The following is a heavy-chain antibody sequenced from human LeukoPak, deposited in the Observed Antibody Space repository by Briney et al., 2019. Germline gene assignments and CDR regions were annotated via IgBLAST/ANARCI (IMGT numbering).Heavy chain of an antibody. CDR3: AKEVRGSGSYYDAFDI. Sequence: GGSLRLSCAASGFTFSSYGMSWVRQAPGKGLEWVSAISGSGGSTYYADSVKGRFTISRDNSKNTLYLQMNSLRAEDTAVYYCAKEVRGSGSYYDAFDIWGQGTMVTVSS. CDR2: ISGSGGST. D-gene: IGHD3-10*01. J-gene: IGHJ3*02. V-gene: IGHV3-23*01. CDR1: GFTFSSYG.